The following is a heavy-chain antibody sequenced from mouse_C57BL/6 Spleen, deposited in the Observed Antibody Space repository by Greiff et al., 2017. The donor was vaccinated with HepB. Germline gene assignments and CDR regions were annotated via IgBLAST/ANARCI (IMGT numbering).Heavy chain of an antibody. Sequence: EVKLVESGGDLVKPGGSLKLSCAASGFTFSSYGMSWVRQTPDKRLEWVATISSGGSYTYYPDSVKGRFTISRDNAKNTLYLQMSSLKSEDTAMYYCARPPYDYDDGAWFAYWGQGTLVTVSA. CDR2: ISSGGSYT. CDR1: GFTFSSYG. CDR3: ARPPYDYDDGAWFAY. D-gene: IGHD2-4*01. V-gene: IGHV5-6*01. J-gene: IGHJ3*01.